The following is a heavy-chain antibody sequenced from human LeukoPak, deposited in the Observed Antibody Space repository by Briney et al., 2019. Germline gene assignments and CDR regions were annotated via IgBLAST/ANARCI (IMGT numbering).Heavy chain of an antibody. CDR1: GFTFSDYY. V-gene: IGHV3-11*01. J-gene: IGHJ5*02. CDR3: ARDNAGYYDFWSGPNWFDP. D-gene: IGHD3-3*01. CDR2: ISSSGSTI. Sequence: PGGSLRLSCAASGFTFSDYYMSWIRQAPGKGLEWVSYISSSGSTIYYADSVKGRFTISRDNAKNSLYLQMNSLRAEGTAVYYCARDNAGYYDFWSGPNWFDPWGQGTLVTVS.